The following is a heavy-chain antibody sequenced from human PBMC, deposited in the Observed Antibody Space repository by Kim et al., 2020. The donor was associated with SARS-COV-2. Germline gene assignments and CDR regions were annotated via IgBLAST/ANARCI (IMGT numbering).Heavy chain of an antibody. D-gene: IGHD3-10*01. CDR1: GFTFSSYS. V-gene: IGHV3-21*01. J-gene: IGHJ4*02. CDR2: ISSSSSYI. CDR3: ARSLRGSGFGMGLDY. Sequence: GGSLRLSCAASGFTFSSYSMNWVRQAPGKGLEWVSSISSSSSYIYYADSVKGRFTISRDNAKNSLYLQMNSLRAEDTAVYYCARSLRGSGFGMGLDYWGQGTLVTVSS.